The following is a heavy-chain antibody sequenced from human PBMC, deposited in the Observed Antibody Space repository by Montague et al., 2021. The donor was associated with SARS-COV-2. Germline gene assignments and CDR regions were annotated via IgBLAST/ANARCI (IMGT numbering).Heavy chain of an antibody. Sequence: SLRLSCAASGFTFRNYAMIWVRQAPGKGLEWVSGISGSADITYYADSVKGRFTISRDNSKNTLYLQMSSLRAWDTAVYYCAKDREVATGGLYYFDYWGQGTLVTVSS. CDR1: GFTFRNYA. CDR3: AKDREVATGGLYYFDY. D-gene: IGHD5-24*01. CDR2: ISGSADIT. V-gene: IGHV3-23*01. J-gene: IGHJ4*02.